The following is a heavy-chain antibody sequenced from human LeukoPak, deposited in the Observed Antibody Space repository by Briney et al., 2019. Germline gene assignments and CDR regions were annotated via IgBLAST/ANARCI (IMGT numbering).Heavy chain of an antibody. CDR3: VKAKYYSWSDGSSFDC. CDR1: GFTFSDCA. J-gene: IGHJ4*02. V-gene: IGHV3-64D*06. D-gene: IGHD1-1*01. Sequence: GGSLRLSCSGSGFTFSDCAMFWVRQAPGKGLEYVSAIMSNGRSTYLADTVKDRFTISRDNSKNMLYLQMSSLRPEDTAVYYCVKAKYYSWSDGSSFDCWGQGTLVTVSS. CDR2: IMSNGRST.